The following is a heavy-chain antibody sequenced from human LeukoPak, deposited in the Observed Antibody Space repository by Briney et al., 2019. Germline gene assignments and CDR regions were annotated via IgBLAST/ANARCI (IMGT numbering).Heavy chain of an antibody. V-gene: IGHV1-2*02. Sequence: ASVKVSCKTSGCTFTGYYMHWVRQAPGQGLEWMGWINPNNGDTNYAQKFQGRVTVTRDTSISTAYMELSSLRSDDTAVYYCARTRGSHISMAYLDYWGQGTLVTVSS. CDR1: GCTFTGYY. CDR2: INPNNGDT. D-gene: IGHD2/OR15-2a*01. J-gene: IGHJ4*02. CDR3: ARTRGSHISMAYLDY.